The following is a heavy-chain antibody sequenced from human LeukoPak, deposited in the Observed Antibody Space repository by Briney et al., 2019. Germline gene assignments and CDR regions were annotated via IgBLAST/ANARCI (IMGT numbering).Heavy chain of an antibody. CDR2: INHSGST. V-gene: IGHV4-34*01. J-gene: IGHJ4*02. CDR1: GGSFSGYY. D-gene: IGHD3-22*01. Sequence: SETLSLTCAVYGGSFSGYYWSWIRQPPGKGLEWIGEINHSGSTNYNPSLKSRVTISVDTSKNQFSLKLSSVTAADTAVYYCARWSMIVVVPTTGAFNFWGQGTLVTVSS. CDR3: ARWSMIVVVPTTGAFNF.